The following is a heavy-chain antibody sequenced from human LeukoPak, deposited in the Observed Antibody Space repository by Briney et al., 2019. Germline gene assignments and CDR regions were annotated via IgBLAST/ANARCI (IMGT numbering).Heavy chain of an antibody. CDR1: GGSISSSSYY. J-gene: IGHJ3*02. D-gene: IGHD3-22*01. Sequence: SETLSLTCTVSGGSISSSSYYWGWIRQPPGKGLEWIGSIYYSGSTYYNPSLKSRVTISVDTSKNQFSLKLSSVTAADTALYYCARQTMIVVVITSFSPGAFDIWGQGTMVTVSS. CDR2: IYYSGST. V-gene: IGHV4-39*01. CDR3: ARQTMIVVVITSFSPGAFDI.